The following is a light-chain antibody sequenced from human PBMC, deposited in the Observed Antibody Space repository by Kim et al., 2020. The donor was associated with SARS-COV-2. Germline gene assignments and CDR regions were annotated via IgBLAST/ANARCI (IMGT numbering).Light chain of an antibody. CDR3: NSLVSHDNVV. CDR2: GKN. Sequence: SSELTQDPAVSVALGQTVRITCQGDSLRSYYSTWYQQKPGQAPILVIYGKNNRPSGIPDRFSGSRSGNTASLTLIPPQAGDEADYYCNSLVSHDNVVFG. CDR1: SLRSYY. V-gene: IGLV3-19*01. J-gene: IGLJ1*01.